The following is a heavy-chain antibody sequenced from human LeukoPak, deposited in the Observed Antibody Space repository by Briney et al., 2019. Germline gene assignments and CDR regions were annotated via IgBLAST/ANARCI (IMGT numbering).Heavy chain of an antibody. V-gene: IGHV3-23*01. CDR1: GFTFSSYA. Sequence: PGGSLRLSCAASGFTFSSYAMSWVRQAPGKGLEWVSAISGSGGSTYYADSVKGRFTISRDNSKNTLYLQMNSLRAEDTAVYYCARVRGDTMVRGVIGTTDYWGQGTLVTVSS. CDR3: ARVRGDTMVRGVIGTTDY. D-gene: IGHD3-10*01. CDR2: ISGSGGST. J-gene: IGHJ4*02.